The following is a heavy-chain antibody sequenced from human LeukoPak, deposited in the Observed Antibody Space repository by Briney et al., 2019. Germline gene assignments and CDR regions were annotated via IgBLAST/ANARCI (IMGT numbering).Heavy chain of an antibody. CDR1: GGTFSSYA. CDR2: IIPIFGTA. CDR3: AGALGYCSGTSCYPDDY. Sequence: SVKVSCRASGGTFSSYAISWVRQAPGQGLEWMGGIIPIFGTANYAQKFQGRVTITADESTSTAYMELSSLRSEDTAVYYCAGALGYCSGTSCYPDDYWGQGTLVTVSS. V-gene: IGHV1-69*01. J-gene: IGHJ4*02. D-gene: IGHD2-2*01.